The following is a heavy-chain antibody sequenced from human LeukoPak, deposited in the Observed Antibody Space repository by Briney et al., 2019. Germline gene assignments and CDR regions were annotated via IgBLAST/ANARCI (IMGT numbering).Heavy chain of an antibody. CDR1: GFTFSRYT. V-gene: IGHV3-48*04. CDR3: ARELRFRYYYDSSGYRPIDY. Sequence: GGSLRLSCAASGFTFSRYTMNWVRQAPGKGLEWVSYISSSGNTKYYADSVRGRFTISRDNAKNSLYLQMNSLRAEDTAVYYCARELRFRYYYDSSGYRPIDYWGQGTLVTVSS. D-gene: IGHD3-22*01. J-gene: IGHJ4*02. CDR2: ISSSGNTK.